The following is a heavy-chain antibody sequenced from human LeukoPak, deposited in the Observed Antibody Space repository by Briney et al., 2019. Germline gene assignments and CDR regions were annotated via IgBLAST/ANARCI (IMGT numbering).Heavy chain of an antibody. Sequence: ASVKVSCKASGYTFINYGISWVRQAPGQGLEWMGWISAYNGNTNYAQKLQGRVTMTTDTSTSTAYMELRSLRSDDTAVYYCARVVPVFSSSSIGIPFDYWGQGTLVTVSS. V-gene: IGHV1-18*01. J-gene: IGHJ4*02. D-gene: IGHD6-6*01. CDR1: GYTFINYG. CDR3: ARVVPVFSSSSIGIPFDY. CDR2: ISAYNGNT.